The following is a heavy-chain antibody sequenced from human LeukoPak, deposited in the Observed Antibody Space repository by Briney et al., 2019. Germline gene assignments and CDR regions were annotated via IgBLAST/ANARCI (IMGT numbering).Heavy chain of an antibody. V-gene: IGHV1-8*01. CDR3: ARVVGGVWLNWFDP. Sequence: ASVTVSCKASGYTFTSYDINWVRQATGQGLEWMGWMNPNSGNTGYAQKFQGRVTMTRNTSISTAYMELSSLRSEDTAVYYCARVVGGVWLNWFDPWGQGTLVTVSS. D-gene: IGHD1-26*01. CDR2: MNPNSGNT. J-gene: IGHJ5*02. CDR1: GYTFTSYD.